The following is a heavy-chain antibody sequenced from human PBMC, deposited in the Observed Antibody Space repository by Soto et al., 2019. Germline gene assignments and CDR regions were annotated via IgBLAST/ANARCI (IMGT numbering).Heavy chain of an antibody. CDR3: ARGRYDFWSGYYRDWFDP. Sequence: SEILSLTCTVSGGSISSYYWRWIRQPPGKGLEWIGYIYYSGSTNYNPSLKSRVTMSVDTSKNQFSLKLSSVTAADTAVYYCARGRYDFWSGYYRDWFDPWGQGTLVTSPQ. CDR2: IYYSGST. CDR1: GGSISSYY. V-gene: IGHV4-59*01. D-gene: IGHD3-3*01. J-gene: IGHJ5*02.